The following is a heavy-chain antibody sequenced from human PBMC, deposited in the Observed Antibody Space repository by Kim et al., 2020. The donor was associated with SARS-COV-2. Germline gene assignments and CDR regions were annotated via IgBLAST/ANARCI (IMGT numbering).Heavy chain of an antibody. Sequence: ASVKVSCKASGDTFTSYDINWVRQATGQGLEWRGWMNPNSGNTGYAQKFQGRVTMTRNTSISTAYMELSSLRSEDTAVYYCARASNYDILTGYYRGYYYYGMDVWGQGTTVTVSS. CDR2: MNPNSGNT. CDR3: ARASNYDILTGYYRGYYYYGMDV. J-gene: IGHJ6*02. CDR1: GDTFTSYD. D-gene: IGHD3-9*01. V-gene: IGHV1-8*01.